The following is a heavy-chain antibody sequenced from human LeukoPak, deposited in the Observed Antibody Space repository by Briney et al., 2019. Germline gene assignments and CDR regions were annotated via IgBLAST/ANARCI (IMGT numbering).Heavy chain of an antibody. D-gene: IGHD6-13*01. CDR1: GFTFNNYW. CDR3: VRAIAAAASY. CDR2: IKQDGSEI. J-gene: IGHJ4*02. V-gene: IGHV3-7*01. Sequence: PGGSLRLSCAASGFTFNNYWMTWFRQAPGRGLEWVANIKQDGSEIYYVDSVKGRFTITRDNAKNSLSLQMNSLGAEDTAVYYCVRAIAAAASYWGQGTLVTVSS.